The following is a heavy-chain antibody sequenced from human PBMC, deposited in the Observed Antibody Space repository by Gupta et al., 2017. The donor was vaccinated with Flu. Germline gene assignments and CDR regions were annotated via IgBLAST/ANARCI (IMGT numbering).Heavy chain of an antibody. Sequence: EEQLVESGGGLVQSGGSLRLSCAASGFRFRDYWMDWVRQAPGKGLEWVANIAADDTVKNYADSVKGRFTISRDDAKDSLYLQMTSLRDEDTGIYYCARNRGWQQFDYWGQGALVTVSS. J-gene: IGHJ4*02. D-gene: IGHD5-24*01. CDR3: ARNRGWQQFDY. CDR1: GFRFRDYW. CDR2: IAADDTVK. V-gene: IGHV3-7*01.